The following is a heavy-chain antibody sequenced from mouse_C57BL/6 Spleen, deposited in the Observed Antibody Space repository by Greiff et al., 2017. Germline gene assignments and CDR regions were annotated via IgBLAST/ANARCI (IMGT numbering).Heavy chain of an antibody. V-gene: IGHV6-3*01. CDR3: AASITTLVATGFDFDY. Sequence: EVLLVESGGGLVQPGGSMKLSCVASGFTFSNYWMNWVRQSPEKGLEWVAQISLKSDNSASHYAVSVKGRFTNSRDDSKSSVYLQMNNIRAEDTGIYYCAASITTLVATGFDFDYWGQGTTLTVSS. J-gene: IGHJ2*01. D-gene: IGHD1-1*01. CDR1: GFTFSNYW. CDR2: ISLKSDNSAS.